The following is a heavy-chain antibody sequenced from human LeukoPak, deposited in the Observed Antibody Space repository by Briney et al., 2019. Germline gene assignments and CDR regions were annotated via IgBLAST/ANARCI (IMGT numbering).Heavy chain of an antibody. Sequence: KPGGSLRLSCAASGFSISIYNMNWVRQAPGKGLEWVSFLGSSIRYVKYADSVKGRFTISRDDAKNSLYLQMNSLRVEDTAVYYCARDPRIATAGYYFDSCGQGVLVTVSS. CDR2: LGSSIRYV. D-gene: IGHD6-13*01. J-gene: IGHJ4*02. CDR1: GFSISIYN. V-gene: IGHV3-21*01. CDR3: ARDPRIATAGYYFDS.